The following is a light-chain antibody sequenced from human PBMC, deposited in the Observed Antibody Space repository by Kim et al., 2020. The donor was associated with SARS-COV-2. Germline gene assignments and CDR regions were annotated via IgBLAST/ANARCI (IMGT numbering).Light chain of an antibody. V-gene: IGKV3-15*01. Sequence: EIVMTQSPATLSVSPGERVTLSCRASQSISTNLAWYQQKPGQSPRLLIYRASTRAIGVPDRFNGGGSGTEFTLTISSLQSEDFAVYYCHQHNKGPLDSFGQGTKLEI. CDR1: QSISTN. CDR2: RAS. CDR3: HQHNKGPLDS. J-gene: IGKJ2*03.